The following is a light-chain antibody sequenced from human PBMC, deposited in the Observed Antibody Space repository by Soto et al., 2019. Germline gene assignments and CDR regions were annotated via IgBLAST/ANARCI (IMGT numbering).Light chain of an antibody. Sequence: QSALTQPPSASGSPGQSVTISCTGTSSDVGGYNYVSWYQQHPGKAPKLVIYEVTKRPSGVPDRFSGSKSGTSASLAISGLRTEDEADYYCAAWDDSLSGVVFGGGTKLTVL. V-gene: IGLV2-8*01. CDR1: SSDVGGYNY. J-gene: IGLJ2*01. CDR3: AAWDDSLSGVV. CDR2: EVT.